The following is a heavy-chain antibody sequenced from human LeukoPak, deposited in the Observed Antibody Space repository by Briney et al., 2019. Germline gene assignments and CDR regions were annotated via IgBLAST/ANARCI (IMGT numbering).Heavy chain of an antibody. J-gene: IGHJ6*02. CDR1: GGSISSSSYY. Sequence: SETLSLTCTVSGGSISSSSYYWGWIRQPPGKGLEWIGSIYYSGSTYYNPSLKSRVTISVDTSKNQFSLKLSSVTAADTAVYYCASSPMATIVYYYYGMDVWGQGTTVTVSS. CDR3: ASSPMATIVYYYYGMDV. D-gene: IGHD5-24*01. V-gene: IGHV4-39*01. CDR2: IYYSGST.